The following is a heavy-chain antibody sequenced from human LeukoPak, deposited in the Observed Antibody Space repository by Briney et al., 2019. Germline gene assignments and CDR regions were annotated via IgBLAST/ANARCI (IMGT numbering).Heavy chain of an antibody. D-gene: IGHD6-13*01. V-gene: IGHV3-7*03. Sequence: AGGSLRLSCAASGFTFSSYWMSWVRQAPGKGLEWVANIKQDGSEKYYVDSVKGRFTISRDNAKNSLYLQMNSLRAEDTAVYYRARGIAAAGRNWFDPWGQGTLVTVSS. CDR3: ARGIAAAGRNWFDP. CDR2: IKQDGSEK. CDR1: GFTFSSYW. J-gene: IGHJ5*02.